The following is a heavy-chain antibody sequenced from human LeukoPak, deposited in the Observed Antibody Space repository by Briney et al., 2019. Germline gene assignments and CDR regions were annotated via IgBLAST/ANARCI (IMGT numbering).Heavy chain of an antibody. CDR3: ARRGRAAAGPDPFDY. J-gene: IGHJ4*02. Sequence: ASVKVSCKASGYTFTGYYMHWVRQAPGQGLEWMGWINPNSGGTNYAQKFQGRVTMTRDTSISTAYTELSRLRSDDTAVYYCARRGRAAAGPDPFDYWGQGTLVTVSS. D-gene: IGHD6-13*01. CDR1: GYTFTGYY. CDR2: INPNSGGT. V-gene: IGHV1-2*02.